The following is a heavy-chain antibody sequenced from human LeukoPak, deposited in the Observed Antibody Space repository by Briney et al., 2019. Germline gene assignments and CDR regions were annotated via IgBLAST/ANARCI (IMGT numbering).Heavy chain of an antibody. Sequence: PGGSLRLSCTASGFTFGDYAMSWFRQAPGKGLEWLGFIRSKAYGGTTEYAASVKGRFTISRDDSKSIAYLQMNSLKTEDTAVYYCTRDFSTAPIVVVTPFDYWGQGTLVTASS. D-gene: IGHD2-21*02. V-gene: IGHV3-49*03. J-gene: IGHJ4*02. CDR3: TRDFSTAPIVVVTPFDY. CDR1: GFTFGDYA. CDR2: IRSKAYGGTT.